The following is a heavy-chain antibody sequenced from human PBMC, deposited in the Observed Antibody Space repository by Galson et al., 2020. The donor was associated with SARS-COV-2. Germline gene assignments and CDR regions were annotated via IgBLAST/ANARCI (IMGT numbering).Heavy chain of an antibody. CDR2: INHSGSS. V-gene: IGHV4-34*01. Sequence: SETLSLTCAVYGGSFSGYYWTWISQPPGKGLEWIGEINHSGSSNYNPTLKSRVTTSVDTSKNQFSLKLSSVTAADTGVYYCAKRNELFWFGQLFLSSYNYGMDVWGQGTTVTVSS. CDR3: AKRNELFWFGQLFLSSYNYGMDV. D-gene: IGHD3-10*01. J-gene: IGHJ6*02. CDR1: GGSFSGYY.